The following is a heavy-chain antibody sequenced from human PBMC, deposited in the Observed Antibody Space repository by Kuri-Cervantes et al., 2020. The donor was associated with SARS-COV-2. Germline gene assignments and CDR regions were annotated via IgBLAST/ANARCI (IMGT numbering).Heavy chain of an antibody. Sequence: GESLKISCAASGFTANTNYMIWVRQAPGKGLEWVSLRGRHADSVKGRFAISRDNPKNTLFPQMNRLRPEDTALYYCAKEAYYDVLTDVKFFFDFWGLGTLVTVSS. CDR3: AKEAYYDVLTDVKFFFDF. CDR2: RG. CDR1: GFTANTNY. V-gene: IGHV3-66*03. J-gene: IGHJ4*02. D-gene: IGHD3-9*01.